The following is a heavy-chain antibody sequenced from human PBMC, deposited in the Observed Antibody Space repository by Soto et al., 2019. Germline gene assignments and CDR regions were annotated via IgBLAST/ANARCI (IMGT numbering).Heavy chain of an antibody. CDR2: IYHSGST. D-gene: IGHD6-6*01. Sequence: SETLSLTCADSGGSISSGGYSWSWIRQPPGKGLEWIGYIYHSGSTYYNPSLKSRVTISVDRSKNQFSLKLSSVTAADTAVYYCARGPVRGIAARPTPFDYWGQGTLVTVSS. CDR1: GGSISSGGYS. V-gene: IGHV4-30-2*01. J-gene: IGHJ4*02. CDR3: ARGPVRGIAARPTPFDY.